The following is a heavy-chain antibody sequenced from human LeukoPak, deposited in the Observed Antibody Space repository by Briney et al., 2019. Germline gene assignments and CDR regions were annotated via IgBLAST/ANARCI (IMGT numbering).Heavy chain of an antibody. V-gene: IGHV4-34*01. CDR1: GGSFSGHY. CDR2: INHSGST. Sequence: SETLSLTCAVYGGSFSGHYWSWIRQPPGKGLEWIGEINHSGSTNYNPSLKSRVTISVDTSKNQFSLKLSSVTAADTAVYYCASQFWFDPWGQGTLVTVSS. CDR3: ASQFWFDP. J-gene: IGHJ5*02.